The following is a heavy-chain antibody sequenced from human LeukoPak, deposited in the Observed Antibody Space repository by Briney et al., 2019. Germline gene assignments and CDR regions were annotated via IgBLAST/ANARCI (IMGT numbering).Heavy chain of an antibody. J-gene: IGHJ4*02. CDR1: GFTFSNYA. V-gene: IGHV3-23*01. CDR2: ITGGGGTI. CDR3: AISSPPY. Sequence: GGSLRLSCAASGFTFSNYAMTWVRQAPGKGLELVSAITGGGGTIYYADSVKGRFTISRDNSKNTLYLQMNSLRAEDTAVYYCAISSPPYWGQGTLVTVSS.